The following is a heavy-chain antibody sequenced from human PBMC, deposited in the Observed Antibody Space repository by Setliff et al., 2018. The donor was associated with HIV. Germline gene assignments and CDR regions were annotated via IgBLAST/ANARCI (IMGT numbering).Heavy chain of an antibody. CDR3: ARDWYTWNYGKNYMDV. Sequence: SETLSLTCAVYGGSFSGYYWSWIRQPPGKGLEWIGEINHSGSTNYNPSLKSRVTISVDTSKNQFSLKLSSVTAADTAVYYCARDWYTWNYGKNYMDVWGKGTTVTVSS. CDR1: GGSFSGYY. V-gene: IGHV4-34*01. CDR2: INHSGST. D-gene: IGHD1-7*01. J-gene: IGHJ6*03.